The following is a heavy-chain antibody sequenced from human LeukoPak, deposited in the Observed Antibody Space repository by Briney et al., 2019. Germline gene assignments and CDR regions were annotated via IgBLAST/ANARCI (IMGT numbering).Heavy chain of an antibody. J-gene: IGHJ4*02. CDR1: GFTFTTYA. Sequence: LAGGSLGLSCVPSGFTFTTYAMNWVRQAPGKGLEWVSGITSGGRTYYADSVKGRFTISRDSSKNTLYLQMTSLRADDAALYYCARSIPPDFWGQGTLVTVSS. V-gene: IGHV3-23*01. D-gene: IGHD1-26*01. CDR2: ITSGGRT. CDR3: ARSIPPDF.